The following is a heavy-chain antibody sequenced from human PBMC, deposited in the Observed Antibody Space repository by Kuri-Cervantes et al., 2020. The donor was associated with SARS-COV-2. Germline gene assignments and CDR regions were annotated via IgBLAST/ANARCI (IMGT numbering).Heavy chain of an antibody. J-gene: IGHJ4*02. CDR3: ARGDFWSGYYYDY. CDR1: GFTFSDYY. CDR2: ISSSGSTI. V-gene: IGHV3-11*04. Sequence: GESLKISCAASGFTFSDYYMSWIRQAPGKGLEWVSYISSSGSTIYYADSVKGRFTISRDNAKNSLYPQMNSLRAEDTAVYYCARGDFWSGYYYDYWGQGTLVTVSS. D-gene: IGHD3-3*01.